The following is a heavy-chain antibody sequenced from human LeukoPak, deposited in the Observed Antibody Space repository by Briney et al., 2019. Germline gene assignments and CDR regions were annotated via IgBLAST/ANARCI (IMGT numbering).Heavy chain of an antibody. CDR3: ARYSGSYYYGLDV. CDR1: GFTFSNYV. J-gene: IGHJ6*02. V-gene: IGHV3-23*01. D-gene: IGHD1-26*01. Sequence: GGSLRLSCATSGFTFSNYVMSWVRQAPGKGLEWVSAIGGSDGATYYADSVKGRFTISRDNSKDTLYLQMNSLRVEDTAVYYCARYSGSYYYGLDVWGQGTTVTVSS. CDR2: IGGSDGAT.